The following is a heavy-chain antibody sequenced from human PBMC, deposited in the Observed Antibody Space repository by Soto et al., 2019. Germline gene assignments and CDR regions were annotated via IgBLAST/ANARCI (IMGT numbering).Heavy chain of an antibody. CDR2: IKQDGSEK. D-gene: IGHD3-10*01. J-gene: IGHJ4*02. CDR3: ARDLPYYYGSGSYYNPPDY. CDR1: GFTFSSYW. V-gene: IGHV3-7*01. Sequence: EVQLVESGGGLVQPGGSLRLSCAAYGFTFSSYWMSWVRQAPGKGLEWVANIKQDGSEKYYVDSVKGRFTISRDNAKNSLYLQMNSLRAEDTAVYYCARDLPYYYGSGSYYNPPDYWGQGTLVTVSS.